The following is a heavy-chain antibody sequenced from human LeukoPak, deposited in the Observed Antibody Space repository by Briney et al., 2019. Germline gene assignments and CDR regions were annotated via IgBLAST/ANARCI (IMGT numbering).Heavy chain of an antibody. D-gene: IGHD5-18*01. CDR3: ARAMRIQLREDY. CDR2: ISTYNGNT. CDR1: GYTFTSYG. J-gene: IGHJ4*02. Sequence: ASVKVSCKASGYTFTSYGISWGRQAPGQGLEWMGGISTYNGNTNYAQKLQGRVTMTTDTSTSTAYMELRSLRSDDTAVYYCARAMRIQLREDYWGQGTLVTVSS. V-gene: IGHV1-18*04.